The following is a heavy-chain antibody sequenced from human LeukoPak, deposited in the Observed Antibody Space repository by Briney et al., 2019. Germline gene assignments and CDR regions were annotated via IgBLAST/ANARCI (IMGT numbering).Heavy chain of an antibody. CDR2: IYYSGIT. V-gene: IGHV4-38-2*02. D-gene: IGHD2-2*01. J-gene: IGHJ4*02. CDR1: GYSISSGHY. Sequence: SETLSLTCTVSGYSISSGHYWGWIRQPPGKGLEWIGSIYYSGITYYNPSLRSRVTISVDTSKNQFSLKLSSVTATDTAVYYCHFKYCSSSTCFYYFDYWGQGTLVTVSS. CDR3: HFKYCSSSTCFYYFDY.